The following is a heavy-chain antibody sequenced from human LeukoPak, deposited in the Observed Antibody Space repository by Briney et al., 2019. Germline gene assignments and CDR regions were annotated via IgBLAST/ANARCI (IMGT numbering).Heavy chain of an antibody. CDR3: AIVIVPAD. Sequence: ASVKVSCKGSGYTFTGYYIHWMRQAPGQGLEWMGWINCNSGGTNYAQKFQGRVTMIRDTSISTAYMELNRLRSDDTAVYYCAIVIVPADWGQGTLVTVSS. CDR1: GYTFTGYY. J-gene: IGHJ4*02. V-gene: IGHV1-2*02. D-gene: IGHD2-2*01. CDR2: INCNSGGT.